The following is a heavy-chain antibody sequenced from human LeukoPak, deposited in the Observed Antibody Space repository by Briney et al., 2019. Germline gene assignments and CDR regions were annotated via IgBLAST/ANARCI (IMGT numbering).Heavy chain of an antibody. CDR3: ARDRGVGATSEVVGYFQH. Sequence: GGSLRLSCAASGFTFSNAWMSWVRQAPGKGLEWVGRIKSKTDGGTTDYAAPVKGRFTISRDDSKNTLYLQMNSLRAEDTAVYYCARDRGVGATSEVVGYFQHWGQGTLVTVSS. D-gene: IGHD1-26*01. CDR1: GFTFSNAW. V-gene: IGHV3-15*01. CDR2: IKSKTDGGTT. J-gene: IGHJ1*01.